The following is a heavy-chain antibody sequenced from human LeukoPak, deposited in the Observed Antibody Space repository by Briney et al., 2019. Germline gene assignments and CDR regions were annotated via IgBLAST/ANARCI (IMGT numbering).Heavy chain of an antibody. V-gene: IGHV3-23*01. CDR1: GFSFSNYA. CDR2: ISGSGGST. CDR3: AKAVVIVVADTYYFDY. Sequence: PGGSLRLSCVPSGFSFSNYAMSWVRQAPGKGLEWVSSISGSGGSTHYADSVKGRFTISRDKTKNTLYLQMNSLRAEDTAVYYCAKAVVIVVADTYYFDYWGQGTLVTVSS. J-gene: IGHJ4*02. D-gene: IGHD3-22*01.